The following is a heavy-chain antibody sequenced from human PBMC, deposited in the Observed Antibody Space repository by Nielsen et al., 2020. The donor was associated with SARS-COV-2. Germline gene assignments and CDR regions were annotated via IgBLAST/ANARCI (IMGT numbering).Heavy chain of an antibody. Sequence: GGSLRLSCAASGFTFSSYEMNWVRQAPGKGLEWVSYISSSGSTIYYADSVKGRFTISRDNAKNSLYLQMNSLRAEDTAVYYCARDFVYDYVWGSYRYYYYYGMDVWGQGTTVTVSS. J-gene: IGHJ6*02. CDR1: GFTFSSYE. CDR3: ARDFVYDYVWGSYRYYYYYGMDV. D-gene: IGHD3-16*02. V-gene: IGHV3-48*03. CDR2: ISSSGSTI.